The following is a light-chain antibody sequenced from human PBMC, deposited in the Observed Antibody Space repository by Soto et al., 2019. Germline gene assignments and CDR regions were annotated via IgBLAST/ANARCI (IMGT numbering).Light chain of an antibody. J-gene: IGKJ1*01. V-gene: IGKV3-20*01. CDR1: QSVSNY. Sequence: EIVLTQSPGTLSLSPGERATLSCRASQSVSNYLAWYQQKPGQAPRLLIYGASRRATVIPDRFSGSAAGTDFTLTISRLEPEDYAVYYCQQYGGSPQTFGQGTNVEIK. CDR2: GAS. CDR3: QQYGGSPQT.